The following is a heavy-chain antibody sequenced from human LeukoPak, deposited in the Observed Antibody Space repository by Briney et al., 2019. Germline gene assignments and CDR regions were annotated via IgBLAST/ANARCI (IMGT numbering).Heavy chain of an antibody. V-gene: IGHV1-18*01. CDR1: GYTFTSYG. CDR3: ARNYDYAPFDY. CDR2: INAYNGNT. D-gene: IGHD5-12*01. J-gene: IGHJ4*02. Sequence: ASVKVSCKASGYTFTSYGISWVRQAPGQGLEWMGWINAYNGNTNYAQKLQGRVTMTTDTSTSTAYMEVRRLRSDDTAVYYCARNYDYAPFDYWGQGTLVTVSS.